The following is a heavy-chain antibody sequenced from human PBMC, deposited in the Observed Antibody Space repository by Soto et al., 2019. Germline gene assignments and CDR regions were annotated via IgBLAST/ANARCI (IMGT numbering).Heavy chain of an antibody. V-gene: IGHV4-39*01. D-gene: IGHD2-21*02. J-gene: IGHJ4*02. CDR1: GESISSSSYY. CDR3: ARQRTTVVTQAYFDH. CDR2: IYYSGRT. Sequence: SETLSLTCIVSGESISSSSYYWGWIRQPPGKGLEWIGSIYYSGRTYYNPSFKSRVTISIDTSKNQFSLKLGSVTATDTAVYYCARQRTTVVTQAYFDHWGQGALVTVSS.